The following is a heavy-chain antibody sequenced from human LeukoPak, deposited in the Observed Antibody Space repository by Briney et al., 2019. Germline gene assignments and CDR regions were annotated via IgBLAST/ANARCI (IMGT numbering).Heavy chain of an antibody. D-gene: IGHD2-2*02. Sequence: SETLSLTCTVSGGSISSGDYYCSWLRQPPGKGLEWLGYIYYSGSTYYNPSLKSRVTISVDTSKNQFSLKLSSVTAADTAVYYCARRPDCSSTSCYSFWFDPWGQGTLVTVSS. V-gene: IGHV4-30-4*08. CDR2: IYYSGST. CDR3: ARRPDCSSTSCYSFWFDP. CDR1: GGSISSGDYY. J-gene: IGHJ5*02.